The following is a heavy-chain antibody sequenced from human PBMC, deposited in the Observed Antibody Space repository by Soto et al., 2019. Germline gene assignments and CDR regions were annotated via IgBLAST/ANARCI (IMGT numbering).Heavy chain of an antibody. V-gene: IGHV4-34*01. J-gene: IGHJ4*02. CDR3: AGRGHCGGDCPPRY. CDR1: GGSFSGYY. CDR2: INHSGST. Sequence: QVQLQQWGAGLLKPSETLSLTCAVYGGSFSGYYWSWIRQPPGKGLEWIGEINHSGSTNYNPSLKSRVTISVDTSKNQFSRKLSSVTAADTAVYYWAGRGHCGGDCPPRYWGQGTLVTVSS. D-gene: IGHD2-21*02.